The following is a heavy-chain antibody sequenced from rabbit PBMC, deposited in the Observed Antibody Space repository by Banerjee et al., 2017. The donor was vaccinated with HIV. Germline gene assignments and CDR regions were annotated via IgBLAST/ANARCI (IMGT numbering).Heavy chain of an antibody. CDR3: ARDLAGVIGWNFDL. CDR2: IYVGSSGST. J-gene: IGHJ4*01. CDR1: GFDFSSIYY. D-gene: IGHD4-1*01. Sequence: QQQLEESGGGLVQPEGSLTLTCKASGFDFSSIYYMCWVRQAPGKGLEWIACIYVGSSGSTYYANWAKGRFTISKTSSTTVALQMTSLTAADTATYFCARDLAGVIGWNFDLWGPGTLVT. V-gene: IGHV1S45*01.